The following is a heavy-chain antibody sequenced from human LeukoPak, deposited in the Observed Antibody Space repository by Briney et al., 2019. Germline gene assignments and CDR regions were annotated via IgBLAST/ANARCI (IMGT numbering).Heavy chain of an antibody. Sequence: GGSLRLSCVASGFTFSSYWMHWVRQAPGKGLVWVSRINSDGSSTSYADSVKGRFTISRDNAKNTLYLQMNSLRAEDTAVYYCARAGRTGPMIGYWGQGPLVTVSS. D-gene: IGHD3-22*01. J-gene: IGHJ4*02. V-gene: IGHV3-74*01. CDR1: GFTFSSYW. CDR3: ARAGRTGPMIGY. CDR2: INSDGSST.